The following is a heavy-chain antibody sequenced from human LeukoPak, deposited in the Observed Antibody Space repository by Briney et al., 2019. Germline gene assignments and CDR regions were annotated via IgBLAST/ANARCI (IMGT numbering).Heavy chain of an antibody. Sequence: GRSLSLSCAASGFTLNSYAMHCVPQAPDKGREWVVVISYDGNNKYYTDSVKGRFTISRDKSKNTLYLQMNSLRAEDTAVYYCARGSDQRGYSGEIDYWGQGTLVTVSS. CDR1: GFTLNSYA. CDR2: ISYDGNNK. V-gene: IGHV3-30*04. J-gene: IGHJ4*02. CDR3: ARGSDQRGYSGEIDY. D-gene: IGHD5-12*01.